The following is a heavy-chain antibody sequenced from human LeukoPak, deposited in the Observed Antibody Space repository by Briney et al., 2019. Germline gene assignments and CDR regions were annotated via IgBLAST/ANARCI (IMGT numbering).Heavy chain of an antibody. J-gene: IGHJ4*02. Sequence: SETLSLTCTVSGGSISSYYWSWIRQPAGKGLEWIGRIYTSGSTNYNPSLKSRVTMSVDTSKNQFSLKLSSVTAADTAVYYCARDYGSSEEYYFDYWGQGTLVTVSS. CDR2: IYTSGST. D-gene: IGHD6-6*01. V-gene: IGHV4-4*07. CDR3: ARDYGSSEEYYFDY. CDR1: GGSISSYY.